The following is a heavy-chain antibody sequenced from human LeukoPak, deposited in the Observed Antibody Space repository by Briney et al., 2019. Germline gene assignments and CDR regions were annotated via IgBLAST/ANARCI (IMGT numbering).Heavy chain of an antibody. D-gene: IGHD3-22*01. J-gene: IGHJ4*02. CDR2: INPDSGGT. V-gene: IGHV1-2*02. CDR1: GYTFTCYY. Sequence: ASVKVSCKASGYTFTCYYMHWGGQAPGQGVEWMGWINPDSGGTYYAQRFQGRVTITSDASISTAYMELSRLISDDTAVYYCARAFGSSAYYYYWGQGTLVTVSS. CDR3: ARAFGSSAYYYY.